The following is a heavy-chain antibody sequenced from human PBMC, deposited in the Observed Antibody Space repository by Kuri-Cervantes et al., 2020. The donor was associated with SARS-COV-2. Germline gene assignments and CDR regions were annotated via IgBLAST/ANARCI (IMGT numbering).Heavy chain of an antibody. CDR1: GCSISSGDYY. D-gene: IGHD2-15*01. Sequence: SETLSLTCTVSGCSISSGDYYWSWIRQPPGKGLEWIGYIYYSGSTYYNPSLKSRVTISVDTSKNQFSLKLSSVTAADTAVYYCARIPVVTLYYFDYWGQGTLVTVSS. CDR2: IYYSGST. V-gene: IGHV4-30-4*01. J-gene: IGHJ4*02. CDR3: ARIPVVTLYYFDY.